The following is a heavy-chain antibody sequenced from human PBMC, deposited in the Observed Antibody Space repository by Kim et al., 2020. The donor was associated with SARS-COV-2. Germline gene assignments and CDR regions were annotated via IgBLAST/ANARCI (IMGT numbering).Heavy chain of an antibody. CDR2: IYYAGDT. Sequence: SETLSLTCSVSGGSIRHSSYYWALIRQPPGKGLECIGAIYYAGDTYYNPSLESRVSMSIDTSKNQFSLKLTSVAAADTAIYYCARLASPEFITIFSGWFDSWGQGARVAVSS. V-gene: IGHV4-39*01. D-gene: IGHD6-19*01. CDR1: GGSIRHSSYY. CDR3: ARLASPEFITIFSGWFDS. J-gene: IGHJ5*01.